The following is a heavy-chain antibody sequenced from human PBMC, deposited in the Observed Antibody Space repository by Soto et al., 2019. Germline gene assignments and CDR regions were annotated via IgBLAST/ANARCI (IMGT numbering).Heavy chain of an antibody. V-gene: IGHV6-1*01. CDR2: TYYRSKWYN. D-gene: IGHD3-10*01. J-gene: IGHJ6*02. CDR1: GDSVSRNSAA. CDR3: ARGVTMVRGVISPVGMDV. Sequence: SQTLSLTCAISGDSVSRNSAAWNWIRQSPSRGLEWLGRTYYRSKWYNDYAVSVKSRITINPDTSKNQFSLQLNSVTPGDTAVYYGARGVTMVRGVISPVGMDVWAKGPRSPSP.